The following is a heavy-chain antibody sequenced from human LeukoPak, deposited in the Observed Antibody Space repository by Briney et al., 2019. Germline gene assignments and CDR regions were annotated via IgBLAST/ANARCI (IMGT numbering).Heavy chain of an antibody. Sequence: SGPTLVNPTQTLTLTCTFSGFSLSTSGMCVSWIRQPPGKALEWLARIDWDDDKYYSTSLKTRLTISKDTSKNQVVLTMTNMDPVDTATYYCARITPEYYYYGMDVWGQGTTVTVSS. V-gene: IGHV2-70*11. CDR2: IDWDDDK. D-gene: IGHD2-15*01. J-gene: IGHJ6*02. CDR1: GFSLSTSGMC. CDR3: ARITPEYYYYGMDV.